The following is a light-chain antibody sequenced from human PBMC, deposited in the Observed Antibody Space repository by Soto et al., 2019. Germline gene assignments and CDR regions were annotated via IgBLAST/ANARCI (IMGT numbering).Light chain of an antibody. CDR1: QSVSSY. J-gene: IGKJ5*01. CDR2: DAS. CDR3: QQRSNRPLT. V-gene: IGKV3-11*01. Sequence: EIVLTQSPATLSLSPGERATLSCRASQSVSSYLLWYQQKPGQTPRLLIYDASNRATGIPARFSGSGSETDFTLTISSLEPEDFAVYYCQQRSNRPLTFGQGTRLEIK.